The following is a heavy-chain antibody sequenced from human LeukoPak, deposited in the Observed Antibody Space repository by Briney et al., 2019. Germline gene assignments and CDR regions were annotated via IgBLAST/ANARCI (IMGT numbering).Heavy chain of an antibody. V-gene: IGHV3-21*01. J-gene: IGHJ5*02. CDR2: ISSSSSYI. CDR1: GFTFSSYS. CDR3: ARVMTTVTPNWFDP. D-gene: IGHD4-17*01. Sequence: GGSLRLSCAASGFTFSSYSMNWVRHAPGEGLEWVSSISSSSSYIYYADSVKGRFTISRDNAKNSLYLQMNSLRAEDTAVYYCARVMTTVTPNWFDPWGQGTLVTVSS.